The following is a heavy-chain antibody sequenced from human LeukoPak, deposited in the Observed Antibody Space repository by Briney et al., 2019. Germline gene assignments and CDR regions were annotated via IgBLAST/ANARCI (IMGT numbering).Heavy chain of an antibody. CDR2: ISYDGSNK. CDR3: ARSRLCTHPMWCWFDP. Sequence: GGSLRLSCAASGFTFSSYSMNWVRQAPGKGLEWVAVISYDGSNKYYADSVKGRFTISRDNSKITLYLQMNSLRAEDTAVYYCARSRLCTHPMWCWFDPGAREPWSPSPQ. J-gene: IGHJ5*02. CDR1: GFTFSSYS. D-gene: IGHD2-21*01. V-gene: IGHV3-30*03.